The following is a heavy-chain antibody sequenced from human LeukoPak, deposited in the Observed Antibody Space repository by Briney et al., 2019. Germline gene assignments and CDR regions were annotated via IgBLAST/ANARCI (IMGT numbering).Heavy chain of an antibody. J-gene: IGHJ4*02. Sequence: ASVKVSCKASGYTXTGYYIHWVRQAPGQGLEWMGWINPNSGGTNYAQKFRGRVTMTRDTSINTAYMELSSLRSDDTAVYYCTRGWAGSGWSNCFDYWGQGTLVTVSS. CDR3: TRGWAGSGWSNCFDY. CDR1: GYTXTGYY. CDR2: INPNSGGT. V-gene: IGHV1-2*02. D-gene: IGHD6-19*01.